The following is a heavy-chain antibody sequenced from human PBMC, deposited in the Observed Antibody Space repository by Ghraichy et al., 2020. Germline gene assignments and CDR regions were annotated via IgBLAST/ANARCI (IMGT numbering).Heavy chain of an antibody. CDR1: GFTFDDYG. V-gene: IGHV3-20*01. Sequence: GGSLRLSCAASGFTFDDYGMSWVRQAPGRGLEWVSGINWNGGSTGYADSVKDRFTISRDNAKNSLYLQMNSLRAEDTALYHCARGIGYCSGGSCYSDYWGQGTLVTVSS. CDR3: ARGIGYCSGGSCYSDY. CDR2: INWNGGST. J-gene: IGHJ4*02. D-gene: IGHD2-15*01.